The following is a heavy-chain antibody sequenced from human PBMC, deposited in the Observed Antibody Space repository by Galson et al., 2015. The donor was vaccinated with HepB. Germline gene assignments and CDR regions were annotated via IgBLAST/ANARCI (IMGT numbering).Heavy chain of an antibody. CDR1: GGSFSGYY. D-gene: IGHD3/OR15-3a*01. CDR2: INHSGST. J-gene: IGHJ6*02. Sequence: SETLSLTCAVYGGSFSGYYWSWIRQPPGKGLEWIGEINHSGSTNYNPSLKSRVTISVDTSKNQFSLKLSSVTAADTAVYYCARGLFGRGYKVGVGMDVWGQGTTVTVSS. V-gene: IGHV4-34*01. CDR3: ARGLFGRGYKVGVGMDV.